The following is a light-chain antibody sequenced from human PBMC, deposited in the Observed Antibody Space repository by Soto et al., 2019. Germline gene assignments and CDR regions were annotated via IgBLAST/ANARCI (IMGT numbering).Light chain of an antibody. J-gene: IGKJ1*01. Sequence: DIPMTQAPSTLSASVKDRVTITCRASQSIFTWLAWYPQKPWKAPRLLVYDASSLESGVPSRFSGSGSGTEFTLTSSSLQPDDFATCCCQQYSSYSGRFSQGKKVEI. CDR1: QSIFTW. CDR3: QQYSSYSGR. V-gene: IGKV1-5*01. CDR2: DAS.